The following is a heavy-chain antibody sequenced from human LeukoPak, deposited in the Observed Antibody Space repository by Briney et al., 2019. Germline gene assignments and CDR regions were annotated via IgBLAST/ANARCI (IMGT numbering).Heavy chain of an antibody. CDR1: GFTVSGNY. Sequence: PGGSLRFSCAASGFTVSGNYMSWVRQAPGKGLEWVSVIYSSDNTYYIDSVKGRFTISRDNSKNTLYLQMNSLGAEDTAVYYCAGRRVLDASFDYWGQGTLVTVSS. CDR2: IYSSDNT. V-gene: IGHV3-66*02. D-gene: IGHD3-16*01. J-gene: IGHJ4*02. CDR3: AGRRVLDASFDY.